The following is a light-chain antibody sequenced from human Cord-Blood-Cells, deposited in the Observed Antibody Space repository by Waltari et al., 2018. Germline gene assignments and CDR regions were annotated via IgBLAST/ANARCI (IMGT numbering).Light chain of an antibody. CDR1: QSVSSN. V-gene: IGKV3-15*01. CDR3: QQYNNWPTFT. CDR2: GAS. J-gene: IGKJ3*01. Sequence: EIVMTQSPATLSVSPGERATLSCRASQSVSSNLAWYHQKPGQAPRHLIYGASTRATGIPARFSGSVSGTEFTLTISSLQSEDFAVYYCQQYNNWPTFTFGPGTKVDIK.